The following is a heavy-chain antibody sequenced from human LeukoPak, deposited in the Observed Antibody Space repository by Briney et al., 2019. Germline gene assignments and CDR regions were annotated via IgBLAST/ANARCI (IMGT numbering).Heavy chain of an antibody. Sequence: GGSLRLSCAASGFTFSSYAMSWVRQAPGKGLEWVSAISGSGGSTYYADSVKGRFTISRDNSKNTLYLQMNSLRAEDTAVYYCAKVGYYYGSSGYYSPGFDYWGQGTLVTVSS. CDR1: GFTFSSYA. J-gene: IGHJ4*02. D-gene: IGHD3-22*01. V-gene: IGHV3-23*01. CDR3: AKVGYYYGSSGYYSPGFDY. CDR2: ISGSGGST.